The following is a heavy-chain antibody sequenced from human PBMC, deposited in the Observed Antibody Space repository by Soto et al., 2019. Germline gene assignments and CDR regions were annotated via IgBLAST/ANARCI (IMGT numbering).Heavy chain of an antibody. CDR2: IYPGDSDT. CDR1: GYSFTSYW. D-gene: IGHD3-3*01. CDR3: ARRWGRITIIGVVNSDGMDV. Sequence: PGESLKISCKGSGYSFTSYWIGWVRQMPGKGLEWLGIIYPGDSDTRYSPSFQGQVTISADKSISTAYLQWSSLKASDTAMYYCARRWGRITIIGVVNSDGMDVWGQGTTVTVAS. J-gene: IGHJ6*02. V-gene: IGHV5-51*01.